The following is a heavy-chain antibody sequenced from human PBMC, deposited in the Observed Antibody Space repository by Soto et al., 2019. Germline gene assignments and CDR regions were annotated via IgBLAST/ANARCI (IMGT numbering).Heavy chain of an antibody. J-gene: IGHJ4*02. Sequence: QVHLLLQSGAEVKKPGSSVKVSCKASGGTPSNSAISWVRQAPGQGLEWMGGIIPVFGLVKYAQNFQGRVTMTRGSSPRTVDLDLSSLRSDDTAVYYCARSTDRYYFDYWGQGTLVTVSS. CDR3: ARSTDRYYFDY. D-gene: IGHD1-1*01. V-gene: IGHV1-69*17. CDR1: GGTPSNSA. CDR2: IIPVFGLV.